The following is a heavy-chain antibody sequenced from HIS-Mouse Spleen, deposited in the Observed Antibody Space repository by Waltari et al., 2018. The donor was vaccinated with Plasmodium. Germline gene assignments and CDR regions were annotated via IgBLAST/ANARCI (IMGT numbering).Heavy chain of an antibody. CDR3: ARAPRYYGMDV. V-gene: IGHV3-53*01. CDR1: GFTVSSNY. D-gene: IGHD6-6*01. Sequence: EVQLVESGGGLIQPGGSLRLSCAASGFTVSSNYMSWVRGAPGKGLEWVAVIYSGGSTNYAESVKGRFTISRDNAKNTLYLQMNSLRAEDTAVYYCARAPRYYGMDVWGQGTTVTVSS. CDR2: IYSGGST. J-gene: IGHJ6*02.